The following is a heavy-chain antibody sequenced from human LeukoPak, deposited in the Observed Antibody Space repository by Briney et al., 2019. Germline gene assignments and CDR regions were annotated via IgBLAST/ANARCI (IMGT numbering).Heavy chain of an antibody. Sequence: GGSLRLSCAASGFTVSSNYMSWVRQAPGKGLEWVSAISGSGGSTYYADSVKGRFTISRDNSKNTLYLQMNSLRAEDTAVYYCAREAPGVTMTHFDYWGQGTLVTVSS. CDR1: GFTVSSNY. D-gene: IGHD3-22*01. CDR3: AREAPGVTMTHFDY. CDR2: ISGSGGST. J-gene: IGHJ4*02. V-gene: IGHV3-23*01.